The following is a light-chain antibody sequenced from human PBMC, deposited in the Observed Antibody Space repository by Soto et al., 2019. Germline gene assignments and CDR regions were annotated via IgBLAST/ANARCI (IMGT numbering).Light chain of an antibody. CDR2: GAS. CDR3: QQYGSSPPVT. CDR1: QSVGSSY. Sequence: EIVLTQSPGTLSLSQGERATLSCRASQSVGSSYLAWYQQKPDQAPRLFIYGASSRATGIPDRFSGSGSGTDFTLTISRLEPEDFAVYYCQQYGSSPPVTFGQGTRLEIK. V-gene: IGKV3-20*01. J-gene: IGKJ5*01.